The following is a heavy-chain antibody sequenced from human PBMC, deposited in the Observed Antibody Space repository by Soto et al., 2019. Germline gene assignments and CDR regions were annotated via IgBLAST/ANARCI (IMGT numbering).Heavy chain of an antibody. CDR3: AREYSSSWYGLNWFDP. D-gene: IGHD6-13*01. CDR1: GFTFSSYS. J-gene: IGHJ5*02. CDR2: ISSSSSTI. V-gene: IGHV3-48*01. Sequence: EVQLVESGGGLVQPGGSLRLSCAASGFTFSSYSMNWVRQAPGKGLEWVSYISSSSSTIYYADSVKGRFTISRDNAKNSLDLKMNSLRAEDTAVYYCAREYSSSWYGLNWFDPWGQGTLVTVSS.